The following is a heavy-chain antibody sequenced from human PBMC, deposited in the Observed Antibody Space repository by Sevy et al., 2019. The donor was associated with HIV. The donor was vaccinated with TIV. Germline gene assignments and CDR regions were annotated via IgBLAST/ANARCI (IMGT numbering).Heavy chain of an antibody. CDR3: ARDAAATNSGDYIWAFDY. D-gene: IGHD3-3*01. CDR2: LSYNGNYT. Sequence: GGSLRLSCAASGFTFSRYAMHWVRLAPVKGLEWLGPLSYNGNYTYYADSVKGRFTISRDNSKNTLYLQMNSLRAEDTAVYYCARDAAATNSGDYIWAFDYWGQGTLVTVSS. J-gene: IGHJ4*02. V-gene: IGHV3-30-3*01. CDR1: GFTFSRYA.